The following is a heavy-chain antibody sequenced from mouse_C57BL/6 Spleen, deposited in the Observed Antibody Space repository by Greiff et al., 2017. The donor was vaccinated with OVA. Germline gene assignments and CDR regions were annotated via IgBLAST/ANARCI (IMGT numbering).Heavy chain of an antibody. V-gene: IGHV1-19*01. CDR2: INPYNGGT. CDR3: ARPTTDGSSPYFDY. Sequence: EVQLQQSGPVLVKPGASVKMSCKASGYTFTDYYMNWVKQSPGKSLEWIGVINPYNGGTSYNQKFKGKATLTVDKSSSTAYMELNSLTSEDSAVYYCARPTTDGSSPYFDYWGQGTTLTVSS. CDR1: GYTFTDYY. D-gene: IGHD1-1*01. J-gene: IGHJ2*01.